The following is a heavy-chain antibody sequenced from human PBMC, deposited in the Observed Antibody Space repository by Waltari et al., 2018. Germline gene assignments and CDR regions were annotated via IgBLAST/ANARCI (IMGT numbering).Heavy chain of an antibody. CDR1: GFTVSSNY. D-gene: IGHD4-17*01. CDR3: ARDGSTVTTHEGYFDL. V-gene: IGHV3-53*01. J-gene: IGHJ2*01. CDR2: IHSGGST. Sequence: EVQLVESGGGLIQPGGSLRLSCAASGFTVSSNYMSWVRQAPGKGLEWVSVIHSGGSTYYADSVKGRFTISRDNSKNTLYLQMNSLRAEDTAVYYCARDGSTVTTHEGYFDLWGRGTLVTVSS.